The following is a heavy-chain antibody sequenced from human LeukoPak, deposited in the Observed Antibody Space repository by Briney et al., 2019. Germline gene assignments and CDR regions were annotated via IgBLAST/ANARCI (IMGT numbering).Heavy chain of an antibody. CDR2: ISRNSYNI. V-gene: IGHV3-9*01. CDR3: AKSRDDGTGYYYDY. CDR1: GFSFDDYA. Sequence: PGGSLRLSCEASGFSFDDYAMHWVRQAPGKGLEWVAGISRNSYNIAYGDSVKGRFTISRDNAKKSLSLQMNSLGTEDTAFYYCAKSRDDGTGYYYDYWGQGVLVTVAP. D-gene: IGHD3-9*01. J-gene: IGHJ4*02.